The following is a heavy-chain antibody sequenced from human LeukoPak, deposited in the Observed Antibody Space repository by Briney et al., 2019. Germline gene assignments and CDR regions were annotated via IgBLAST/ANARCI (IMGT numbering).Heavy chain of an antibody. D-gene: IGHD2-2*01. CDR1: GGSFSGYY. V-gene: IGHV4-34*01. CDR2: INHSGST. J-gene: IGHJ6*02. Sequence: SETLSLTCAVYGGSFSGYYWSWIRQPPGKGLEWIGEINHSGSTNYNPSLKSRVTISVDTSKNQFSLQLNSVTPEDTAVYYCAREIHCSSTSCYFSKEFYYYYGMDVWGQGTTVTVSS. CDR3: AREIHCSSTSCYFSKEFYYYYGMDV.